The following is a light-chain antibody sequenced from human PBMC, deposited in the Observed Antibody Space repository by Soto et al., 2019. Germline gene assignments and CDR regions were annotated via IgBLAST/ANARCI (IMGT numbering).Light chain of an antibody. CDR3: QQYNNWPRT. J-gene: IGKJ1*01. V-gene: IGKV3-15*01. CDR1: QSVSSD. Sequence: EIVMTQSPATLSVSPGERATLSCRASQSVSSDLAWYHKKPGQDPRLLIYGASTRATGIPARFSGSGSGTEFNLTINRLQSEDFAVYYCQQYNNWPRTFGQGTKLDIK. CDR2: GAS.